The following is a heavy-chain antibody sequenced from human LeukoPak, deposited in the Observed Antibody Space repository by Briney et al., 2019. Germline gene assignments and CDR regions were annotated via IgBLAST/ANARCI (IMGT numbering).Heavy chain of an antibody. V-gene: IGHV4-39*01. CDR3: ARQGVIITYFDY. D-gene: IGHD3-22*01. CDR1: GGSISSSSYL. J-gene: IGHJ4*02. CDR2: VFNSGTT. Sequence: SETLSLTCNVSGGSISSSSYLWGWIRQPTGQGLEWIGSVFNSGTTYYNSSLKSRVTITVDTSKNQFSLKLSSVTAADTAVYYCARQGVIITYFDYWGQGILVTVSS.